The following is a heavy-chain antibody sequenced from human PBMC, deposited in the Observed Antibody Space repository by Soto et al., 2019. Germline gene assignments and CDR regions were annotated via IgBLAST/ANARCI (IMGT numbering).Heavy chain of an antibody. Sequence: SETLSLTCAVYGGSFSGYYWSWIRQPPGKGLEWIGEINHSGSTNYNPSLKSRVTISVDTSKNQFSLKLSSVTAADTAVYYCARGDYDYVWGSYRYMNYWGQGTLVTVSS. V-gene: IGHV4-34*01. CDR1: GGSFSGYY. J-gene: IGHJ4*02. CDR3: ARGDYDYVWGSYRYMNY. CDR2: INHSGST. D-gene: IGHD3-16*02.